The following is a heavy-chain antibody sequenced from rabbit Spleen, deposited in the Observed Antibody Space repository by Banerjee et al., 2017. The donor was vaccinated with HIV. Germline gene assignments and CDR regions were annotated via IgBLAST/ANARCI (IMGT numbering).Heavy chain of an antibody. CDR1: GFSLSSNYW. Sequence: QEHLEESGGGLVKTEGSLTLTCTASGFSLSSNYWICWVRQAPGKGLEWIACIYAGSSGNTYYASWAKGRFTISRISSTTVTLQMTSLTAADTATYFCARSRYYDYDYSGYSFAIPNNLWGPGTLVTVS. CDR3: ARSRYYDYDYSGYSFAIPNNL. J-gene: IGHJ4*01. V-gene: IGHV1S45*01. CDR2: IYAGSSGNT. D-gene: IGHD1-1*01.